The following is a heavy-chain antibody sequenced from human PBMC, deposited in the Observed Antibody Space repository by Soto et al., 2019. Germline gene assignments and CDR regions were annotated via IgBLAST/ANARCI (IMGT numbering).Heavy chain of an antibody. CDR2: VDYTGNT. Sequence: PSETLSLTCTVSGDSMDGFYWNWIRQPPGKGLEWIGYVDYTGNTNYNPSLRTRVSISIDTSKNQFSLQLRSVIAADTAIYYCARDDMGRYLDSWGQGTLVTVSS. D-gene: IGHD1-26*01. V-gene: IGHV4-59*01. J-gene: IGHJ4*02. CDR3: ARDDMGRYLDS. CDR1: GDSMDGFY.